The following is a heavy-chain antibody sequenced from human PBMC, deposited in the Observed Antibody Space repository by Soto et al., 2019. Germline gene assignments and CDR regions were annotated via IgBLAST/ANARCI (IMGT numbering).Heavy chain of an antibody. CDR1: GYTFTSYG. CDR3: ARDGTGQYYYDSSGYDY. Sequence: ASVKVSCKASGYTFTSYGISWVRQAPGQGLEWMGWISAYNGNTNYAQKLQGRVTMTTDTSTSTAYMELRSLRSDDTAVYYCARDGTGQYYYDSSGYDYWGQGTLVTVS. D-gene: IGHD3-22*01. CDR2: ISAYNGNT. J-gene: IGHJ4*02. V-gene: IGHV1-18*01.